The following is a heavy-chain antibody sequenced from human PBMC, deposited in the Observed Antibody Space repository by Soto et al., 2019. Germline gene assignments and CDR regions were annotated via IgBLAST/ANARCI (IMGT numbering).Heavy chain of an antibody. CDR3: AKEMSVASGGAFDI. Sequence: EVQLVESGGGLVQPGRSLRLSCAASGFTFDDYAMHWVRQAPGKGLEGVSGMRWHSGSIGYADSVKGRFSISRDNAKNSLYRQMNSLRAEDTALYYCAKEMSVASGGAFDIWGQGTMVTCSS. CDR2: MRWHSGSI. V-gene: IGHV3-9*01. CDR1: GFTFDDYA. J-gene: IGHJ3*02. D-gene: IGHD3-16*01.